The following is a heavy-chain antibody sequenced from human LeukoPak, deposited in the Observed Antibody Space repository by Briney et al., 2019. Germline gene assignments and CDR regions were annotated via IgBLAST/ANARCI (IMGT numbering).Heavy chain of an antibody. CDR1: GFTFSTYV. CDR2: ISGSGGTT. Sequence: GGSLRLSCAASGFTFSTYVMTWVRQAPGKGLEWVSEISGSGGTTYYADSVKGRFTISRDNSKNTVSLQMNSLRAEDTAIYYCARDYFYCGGDCFVDYWGQGTLVTVSS. CDR3: ARDYFYCGGDCFVDY. J-gene: IGHJ4*02. D-gene: IGHD2-21*02. V-gene: IGHV3-23*01.